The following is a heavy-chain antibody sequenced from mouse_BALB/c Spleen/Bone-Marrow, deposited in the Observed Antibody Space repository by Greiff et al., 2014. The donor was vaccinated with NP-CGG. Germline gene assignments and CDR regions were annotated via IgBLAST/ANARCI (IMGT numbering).Heavy chain of an antibody. CDR1: GFSLTSYG. Sequence: QVQLQQSGPGLVAPSQSLSITCTISGFSLTSYGVHWVRQPPGKGLEWLVVIWSDGSTTYNSPLKARLSISKDNSKNQVFLKMNSLQTDDTAMYYCARHYYGCSYWYFDVWGAGTTVTVSS. CDR2: IWSDGST. J-gene: IGHJ1*01. D-gene: IGHD1-1*01. V-gene: IGHV2-6-1*01. CDR3: ARHYYGCSYWYFDV.